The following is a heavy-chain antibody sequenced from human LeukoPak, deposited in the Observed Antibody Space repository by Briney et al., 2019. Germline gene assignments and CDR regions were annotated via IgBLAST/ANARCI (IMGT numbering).Heavy chain of an antibody. V-gene: IGHV3-23*01. CDR3: AKGRPKRYFDWFSFDY. Sequence: EWVSAISGSGGSTYYADSVKGRFTISRDNSKNTLYLQMNSLRAEDTAVYYCAKGRPKRYFDWFSFDYWGQGPLVTVSS. D-gene: IGHD3-9*01. J-gene: IGHJ4*02. CDR2: ISGSGGST.